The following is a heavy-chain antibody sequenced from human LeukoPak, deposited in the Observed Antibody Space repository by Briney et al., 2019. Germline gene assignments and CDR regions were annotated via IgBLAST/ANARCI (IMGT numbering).Heavy chain of an antibody. J-gene: IGHJ4*02. CDR3: ARDPILSGYDF. Sequence: GSLRLSCAPSGFTPSDYYMSWIRQAPGKGLEWVSYISSSGSTIYYADSVKGRFTISRDNSKNTLYLQMNSLRADDTAVYYCARDPILSGYDFWGQGTLVTVSS. D-gene: IGHD5-12*01. V-gene: IGHV3-11*01. CDR2: ISSSGSTI. CDR1: GFTPSDYY.